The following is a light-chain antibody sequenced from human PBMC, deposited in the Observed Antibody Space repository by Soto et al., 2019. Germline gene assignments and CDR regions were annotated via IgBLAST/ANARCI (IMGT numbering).Light chain of an antibody. J-gene: IGLJ1*01. CDR3: QAWDSSS. Sequence: SYELTQPPSVSVSPGQTASITCSGDKLGDKYACWYQQKPGQSPVLVIYQDSKRPSGIPERFSGSNSGNTATLTISGTQAMDEADYYCQAWDSSSFGTGTKLTVL. CDR2: QDS. V-gene: IGLV3-1*01. CDR1: KLGDKY.